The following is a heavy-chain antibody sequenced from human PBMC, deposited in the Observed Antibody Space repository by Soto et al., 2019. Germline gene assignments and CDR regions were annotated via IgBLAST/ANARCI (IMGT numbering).Heavy chain of an antibody. V-gene: IGHV5-51*01. Sequence: XGSLKISCVGCGYRFTSYWIGWVRQMPGKGLEWMGIIYPGDSDTRYSPSFRGQVTISADKSISTAYLQWSSLKASDTAMYYCMRQLGVDADNWFHPWGQGTLVTGSS. CDR1: GYRFTSYW. CDR3: MRQLGVDADNWFHP. CDR2: IYPGDSDT. D-gene: IGHD3-3*01. J-gene: IGHJ5*02.